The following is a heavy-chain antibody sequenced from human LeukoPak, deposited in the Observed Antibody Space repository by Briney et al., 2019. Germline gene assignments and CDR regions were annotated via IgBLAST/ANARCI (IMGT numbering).Heavy chain of an antibody. V-gene: IGHV3-15*07. CDR3: TTPAGYYDSSGYYRDY. J-gene: IGHJ4*02. CDR2: IKSKTDGGTT. CDR1: GFTFSSYG. Sequence: PGGSLRLSCAASGFTFSSYGMHWVRQAPGKGLEWVGRIKSKTDGGTTDYAAPVKGRFTISRDDSKNTLYLQMNSLKTEDTAVYYCTTPAGYYDSSGYYRDYWGQGTLVTVSS. D-gene: IGHD3-22*01.